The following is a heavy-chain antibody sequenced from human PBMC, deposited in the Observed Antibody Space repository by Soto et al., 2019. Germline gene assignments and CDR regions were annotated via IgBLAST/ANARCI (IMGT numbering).Heavy chain of an antibody. Sequence: GGSLRLSCAASGFTFSSYAMHWVRQAPGKGLEWVAVISYDGSNKYYADSVKGRFTISRDNSKNTLYLQMNSLRAEDTAVYYCARDPASLRRASPLRSFGYFQHWGQGTLVTVSS. CDR3: ARDPASLRRASPLRSFGYFQH. J-gene: IGHJ1*01. CDR1: GFTFSSYA. CDR2: ISYDGSNK. V-gene: IGHV3-30-3*01. D-gene: IGHD5-12*01.